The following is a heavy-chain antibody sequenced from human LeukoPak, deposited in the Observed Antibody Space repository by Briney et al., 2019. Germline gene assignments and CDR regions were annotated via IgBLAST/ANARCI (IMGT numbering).Heavy chain of an antibody. CDR2: IYYSGST. CDR1: GGSVSSGSYY. V-gene: IGHV4-61*01. CDR3: ARHGYSSGSLAWFDP. J-gene: IGHJ5*02. D-gene: IGHD6-19*01. Sequence: KPSETLSLTCSVSGGSVSSGSYYWSWIRQPPGKGLEWIGYIYYSGSTNYNPSLKSRVTISVDTSKNQFSLKLSSVTAADTAVYYCARHGYSSGSLAWFDPWGQGTQVTVSS.